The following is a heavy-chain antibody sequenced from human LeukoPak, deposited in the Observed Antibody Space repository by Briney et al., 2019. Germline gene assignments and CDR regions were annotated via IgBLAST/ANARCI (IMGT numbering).Heavy chain of an antibody. V-gene: IGHV3-53*01. J-gene: IGHJ1*01. CDR2: FYRDGGT. Sequence: GGSLRLSCAASVFSLTAKYMTWVRQPPGKGLEWVSVFYRDGGTLYADSVKGRFTISRDNSKNTVYFQMNSLRPEDTAIYYCVTETWNDWGQGTLVTVSS. D-gene: IGHD1-1*01. CDR3: VTETWND. CDR1: VFSLTAKY.